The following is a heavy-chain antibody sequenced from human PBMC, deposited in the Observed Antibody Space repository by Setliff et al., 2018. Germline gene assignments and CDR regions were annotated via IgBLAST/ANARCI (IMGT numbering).Heavy chain of an antibody. J-gene: IGHJ4*02. CDR2: ISGGGSIM. V-gene: IGHV3-48*01. CDR1: RFTFSSYS. Sequence: GGSLRLSCAASRFTFSSYSMSWVRQPPGKGLEWVSYISGGGSIMYYADSVRGRFTISRDNAKNSRYLQMSSLRAEDTAVYYCARKPGNTFWSASSGPIIFDYWGQGSMVTVSS. CDR3: ARKPGNTFWSASSGPIIFDY. D-gene: IGHD3-3*01.